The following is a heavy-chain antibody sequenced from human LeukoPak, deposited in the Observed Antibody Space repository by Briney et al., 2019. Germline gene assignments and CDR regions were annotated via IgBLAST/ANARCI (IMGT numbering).Heavy chain of an antibody. J-gene: IGHJ4*02. CDR2: IRGSGGTI. Sequence: GGSLRLSCAASGFTFSDYYISWVRQAPGKGLEWVSYIRGSGGTIDYADSVKGRFTISRDNAKNSLYLQMNGLRVEDTAVYYCARVSTFSGTSWDFDFWGQGTLVTVSS. CDR3: ARVSTFSGTSWDFDF. V-gene: IGHV3-11*01. CDR1: GFTFSDYY. D-gene: IGHD1-26*01.